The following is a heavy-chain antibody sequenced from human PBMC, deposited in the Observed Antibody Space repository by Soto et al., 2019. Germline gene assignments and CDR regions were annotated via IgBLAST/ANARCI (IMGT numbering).Heavy chain of an antibody. CDR1: GGSFSGYY. CDR2: INHSGST. Sequence: SETLSLTCAVYGGSFSGYYWSWIRQPPGKGLERIGEINHSGSTNYNPSLKSRVTISVDTSKNQFSLKLSSVTAADTAVYYCVSRTTRHYYYYYGMAVWGQGTTVTVSS. D-gene: IGHD1-1*01. CDR3: VSRTTRHYYYYYGMAV. V-gene: IGHV4-34*01. J-gene: IGHJ6*02.